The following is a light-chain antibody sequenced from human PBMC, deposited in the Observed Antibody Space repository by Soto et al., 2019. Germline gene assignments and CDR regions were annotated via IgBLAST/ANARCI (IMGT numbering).Light chain of an antibody. CDR2: DND. J-gene: IGLJ2*01. V-gene: IGLV1-51*01. CDR3: GTWDSSLDAGV. CDR1: NSNIGSNS. Sequence: QSVLTQPPSVSAAPGQKVTIYCSGSNSNIGSNSVSWYQQLPGTAPKLLIYDNDKRPSAIPDRFSSSRSGTSATLGIAGLQTGDEADYYCGTWDSSLDAGVFGGGTKLTVL.